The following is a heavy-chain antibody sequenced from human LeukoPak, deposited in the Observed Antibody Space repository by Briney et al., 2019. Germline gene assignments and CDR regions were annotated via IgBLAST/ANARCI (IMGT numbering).Heavy chain of an antibody. CDR3: AIISGWYFDPTDY. J-gene: IGHJ4*02. CDR2: VSGSGGST. D-gene: IGHD6-19*01. V-gene: IGHV3-23*01. Sequence: PGGSLRLSCAASGFTFSSYAMRWVRQAPGKGLEWVSAVSGSGGSTYYADSVKGRFTISRDNSKNALYLQMNSLRAEGTAVYYCAIISGWYFDPTDYWGQGTLVTVSS. CDR1: GFTFSSYA.